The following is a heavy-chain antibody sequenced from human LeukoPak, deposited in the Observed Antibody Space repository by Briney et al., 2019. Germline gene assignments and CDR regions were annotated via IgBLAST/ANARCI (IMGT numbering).Heavy chain of an antibody. CDR3: ARGVQGDFWSGYYRH. CDR2: MNPNSGNT. V-gene: IGHV1-8*01. J-gene: IGHJ4*02. CDR1: GYTFTSYD. D-gene: IGHD3-3*01. Sequence: EASVKVSCKASGYTFTSYDINCVRQATGQGLECMVCMNPNSGNTGYAHKFQGRVTMTRTTSIITAYMELSSMSFKDTDVYYCARGVQGDFWSGYYRHWGQGTLVTVSS.